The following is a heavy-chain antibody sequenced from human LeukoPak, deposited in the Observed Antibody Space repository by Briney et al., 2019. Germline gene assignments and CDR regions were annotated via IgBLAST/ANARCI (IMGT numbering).Heavy chain of an antibody. V-gene: IGHV5-51*01. CDR2: IYPGDSDT. Sequence: GESLKISCEGSGYSFTSYWIGWVRQMPGKGLEWMGIIYPGDSDTRYSPSFQGQVTISADKSISTAYLQWSSLKASDTAMYYCARSLGQNYCGMDVWGQGTTVTVSS. J-gene: IGHJ6*02. CDR1: GYSFTSYW. CDR3: ARSLGQNYCGMDV.